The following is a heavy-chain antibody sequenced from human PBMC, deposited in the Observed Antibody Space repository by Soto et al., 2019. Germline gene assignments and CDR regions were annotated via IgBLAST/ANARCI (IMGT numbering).Heavy chain of an antibody. D-gene: IGHD3-3*01. V-gene: IGHV1-18*01. CDR2: ISAYNGQT. CDR3: ARDHHDFWNSYFLET. CDR1: CYPLDTYG. J-gene: IGHJ5*02. Sequence: ASVNVSFKACCYPLDTYGINLLLQSPLQRPEWMGWISAYNGQTDYAQNFHGRVTMATDTSTNTAYMELRNLRSDDTAFYYCARDHHDFWNSYFLETWGKGTLVTX.